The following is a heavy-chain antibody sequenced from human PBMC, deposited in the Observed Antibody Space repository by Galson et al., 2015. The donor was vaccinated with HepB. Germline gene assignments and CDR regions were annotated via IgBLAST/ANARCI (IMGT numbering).Heavy chain of an antibody. Sequence: SLRLSCAASGFTFSSYSMNWVRQAPGKGLEWVSSISSSYIYYADSVKGRFTISRDNAKNSLYLQMNSLRAEDTAVYYCARKLAPYWYFDLWGRGTLVTVSS. J-gene: IGHJ2*01. D-gene: IGHD1-1*01. V-gene: IGHV3-21*01. CDR2: ISSSYI. CDR1: GFTFSSYS. CDR3: ARKLAPYWYFDL.